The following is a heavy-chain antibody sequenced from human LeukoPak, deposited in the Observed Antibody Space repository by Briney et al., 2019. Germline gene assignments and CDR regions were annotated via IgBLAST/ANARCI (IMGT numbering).Heavy chain of an antibody. CDR3: AREAVVVVAASNWFDP. J-gene: IGHJ5*02. D-gene: IGHD2-15*01. CDR2: IIPIFGTA. Sequence: AGGSLRLSCAASGFTFSSYSMNWVRQAPGQGLEWMGRIIPIFGTANYAQKFQGRVTITTDESTSTAYMELSSLRSEDTAVYYCAREAVVVVAASNWFDPWGQGTLVTVSS. V-gene: IGHV1-69*05. CDR1: GFTFSSYS.